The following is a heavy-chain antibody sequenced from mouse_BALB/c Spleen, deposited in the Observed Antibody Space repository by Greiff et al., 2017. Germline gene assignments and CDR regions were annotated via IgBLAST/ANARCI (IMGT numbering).Heavy chain of an antibody. J-gene: IGHJ3*01. D-gene: IGHD1-1*01. V-gene: IGHV5-6-5*01. Sequence: EVMLVESGGGLVKPGGSLKLSCAASGFTFSSYAMSWVRQTPEKRLEWVASISSGGSTYYPDSVKGRFTISRDNARNILYLQMSSLRSEDTAMYYCARDYYGSRWFAYWGQGTLVTVSA. CDR3: ARDYYGSRWFAY. CDR1: GFTFSSYA. CDR2: ISSGGST.